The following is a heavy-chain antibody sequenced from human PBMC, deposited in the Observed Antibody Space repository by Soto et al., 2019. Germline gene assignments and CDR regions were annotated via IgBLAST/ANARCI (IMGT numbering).Heavy chain of an antibody. D-gene: IGHD2-2*01. CDR3: ARRRQWCSSTSCHFDP. CDR2: IYPGDSDA. Sequence: PGESLKISCKGSGYSFTSYWIGWVRQMPGKGLEWMGIIYPGDSDARYSPSFQGQVTISADKSISTAYLQWSSLKASDTAMYYCARRRQWCSSTSCHFDPWGQGTLVTVSS. CDR1: GYSFTSYW. V-gene: IGHV5-51*01. J-gene: IGHJ5*02.